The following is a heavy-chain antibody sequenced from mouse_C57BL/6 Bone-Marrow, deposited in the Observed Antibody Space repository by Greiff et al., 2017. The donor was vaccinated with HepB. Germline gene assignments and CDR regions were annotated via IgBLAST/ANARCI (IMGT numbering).Heavy chain of an antibody. V-gene: IGHV1-81*01. CDR3: ARNWVLFAY. CDR1: GYTFTSYG. J-gene: IGHJ3*01. CDR2: IYPRSGNT. Sequence: QVQLKESGAELARPGASVKLSCKASGYTFTSYGISWVKQRTGQGLEWIGEIYPRSGNTYYNEKFKGKATLTADKSSSTAYMELRSLTSEDSAVYFCARNWVLFAYWGQGTLVTVSA. D-gene: IGHD4-1*01.